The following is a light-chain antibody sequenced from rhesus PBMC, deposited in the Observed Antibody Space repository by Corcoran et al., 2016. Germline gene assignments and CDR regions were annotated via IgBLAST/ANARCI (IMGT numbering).Light chain of an antibody. Sequence: DIQMTQSPSSLSASVGDTVTITCRASQGLSNNLAWYQQKPGKVPKLLIYYASTLQSGVPSRFSGSGAGTDVTLTISSLQPEDFATYYCQHGYGTPYSFGQGTKVEIK. J-gene: IGKJ2*01. CDR3: QHGYGTPYS. CDR2: YAS. V-gene: IGKV1S15*01. CDR1: QGLSNN.